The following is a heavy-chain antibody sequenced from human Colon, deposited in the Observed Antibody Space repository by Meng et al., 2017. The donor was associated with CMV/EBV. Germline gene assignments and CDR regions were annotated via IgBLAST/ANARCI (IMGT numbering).Heavy chain of an antibody. CDR2: ISRSSTYI. CDR1: GFKFNEYT. J-gene: IGHJ5*02. CDR3: ARSDVLADPLNWIDP. V-gene: IGHV3-21*01. Sequence: SGFKFNEYTMMLVSQSPGKGPEWVSSISRSSTYIYYADSVKGRFTISRDNAKNSLFLQMNSLRVEDTAIYYCARSDVLADPLNWIDPWGQGTLVTVSS. D-gene: IGHD2-21*01.